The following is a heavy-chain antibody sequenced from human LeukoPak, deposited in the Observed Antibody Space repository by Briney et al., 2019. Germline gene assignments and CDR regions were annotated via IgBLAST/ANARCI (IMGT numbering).Heavy chain of an antibody. CDR2: ISYDGTNK. J-gene: IGHJ4*02. CDR3: ARGSPACGEDCYFDY. D-gene: IGHD2-21*02. V-gene: IGHV3-30-3*01. CDR1: GFTHGSYA. Sequence: GGSLRLSCAASGFTHGSYAMHWVRQAPGRGLEWVAGISYDGTNKYYADSVKGRFTISRDNSKNTLYLQMNSLRTDDTAVYYCARGSPACGEDCYFDYWGQGTLVTVSS.